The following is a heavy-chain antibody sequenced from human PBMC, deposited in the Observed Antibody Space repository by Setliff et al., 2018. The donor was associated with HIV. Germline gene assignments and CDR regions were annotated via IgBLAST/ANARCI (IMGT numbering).Heavy chain of an antibody. CDR1: GGSFGTYY. D-gene: IGHD6-19*01. CDR2: INHSGST. Sequence: SETLSLTCAVYGGSFGTYYWSWIRQPPGVGLQWIGEINHSGSTHYNPSLKRRVTISVDTSKNQFSLKLSSVTAADTAVYYCARGLSSGWYGYWYFDLWGRGTLVTVSS. J-gene: IGHJ2*01. CDR3: ARGLSSGWYGYWYFDL. V-gene: IGHV4-34*01.